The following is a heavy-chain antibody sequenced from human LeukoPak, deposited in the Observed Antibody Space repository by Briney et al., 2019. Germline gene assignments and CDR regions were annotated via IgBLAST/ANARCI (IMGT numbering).Heavy chain of an antibody. CDR3: ARGGNCSGGSCYSDRGWFDP. V-gene: IGHV4-59*01. CDR2: IYYSWST. Sequence: PSETLSLTCIVSGGSISNYYWSWIRQPPGKGLEYIGYIYYSWSTSYNPSLKSRVTISVDMSKNQFSLKLSSVTAADTAVYYCARGGNCSGGSCYSDRGWFDPWGQGTLVTVSS. CDR1: GGSISNYY. D-gene: IGHD2-15*01. J-gene: IGHJ5*02.